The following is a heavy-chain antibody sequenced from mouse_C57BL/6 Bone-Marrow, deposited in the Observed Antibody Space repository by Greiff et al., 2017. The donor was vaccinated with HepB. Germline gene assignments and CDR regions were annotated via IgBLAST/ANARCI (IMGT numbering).Heavy chain of an antibody. Sequence: VQLQQPGTELVKPGASVKLSCKASGYTFTSYWMHWVKQRPGQGLEWIGNINPSNGGTNYNEKFKSKATLTVDKSSSTAYMQLSSLTSEDSAVYYCARSGDYYGSSYVRFAYWGQGTLVTVSA. J-gene: IGHJ3*01. V-gene: IGHV1-53*01. CDR2: INPSNGGT. CDR1: GYTFTSYW. D-gene: IGHD1-1*01. CDR3: ARSGDYYGSSYVRFAY.